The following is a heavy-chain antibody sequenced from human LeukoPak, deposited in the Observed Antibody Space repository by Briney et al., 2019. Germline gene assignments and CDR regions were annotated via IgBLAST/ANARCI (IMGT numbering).Heavy chain of an antibody. V-gene: IGHV4-4*07. J-gene: IGHJ4*02. CDR2: ISASGST. Sequence: PSETLSLTCSVSGGSITSYYWSWVRQPAGKGLEWIGRISASGSTNYNPSLESRVTMSVATSKNQFSLKLTSVTAADTAIYYCAREGRSSTPGHWGQGTLVTVSS. CDR3: AREGRSSTPGH. D-gene: IGHD2-15*01. CDR1: GGSITSYY.